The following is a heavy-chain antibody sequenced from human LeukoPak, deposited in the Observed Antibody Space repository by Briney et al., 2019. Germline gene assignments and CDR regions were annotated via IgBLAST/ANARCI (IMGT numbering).Heavy chain of an antibody. D-gene: IGHD3-22*01. Sequence: QPGRSLRLSCAASGFTFSSYAMHWVRQAPGKGLEWVAVISYDGSNKYYADSVKGRFTISRDNSKNTLYLQMNSLRAEDTAVYYCARDKNRSGYSFDYWGQGTLVTVSS. CDR1: GFTFSSYA. V-gene: IGHV3-30-3*01. J-gene: IGHJ4*02. CDR2: ISYDGSNK. CDR3: ARDKNRSGYSFDY.